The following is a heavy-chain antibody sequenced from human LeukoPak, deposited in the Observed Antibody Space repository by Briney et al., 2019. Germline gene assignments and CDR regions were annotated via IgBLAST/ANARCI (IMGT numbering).Heavy chain of an antibody. CDR1: GFPFSIHG. V-gene: IGHV3-23*01. CDR2: IGGSSIGHST. J-gene: IGHJ4*02. CDR3: ARDSGWLRYHD. Sequence: GSLLLSCVGSGFPFSIHGMNWVRQAPGKGLEGVSGIGGSSIGHSTHYADSVKGRFTISRDNSKNMGYLQMDSQRAEDTALYYCARDSGWLRYHDWGQGALVTVSS. D-gene: IGHD5-12*01.